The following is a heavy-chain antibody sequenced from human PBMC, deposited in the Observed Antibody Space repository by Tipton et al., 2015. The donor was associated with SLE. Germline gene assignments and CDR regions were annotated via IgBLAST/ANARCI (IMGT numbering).Heavy chain of an antibody. CDR1: GYSISSGYY. V-gene: IGHV4-38-2*02. Sequence: LRLSCTVSGYSISSGYYWGWIRQPPGKGLEWIGSIYHSGSTYYNPSLKSRVTISVDTPKNQFSLKLSSVTAADTAVYYCARGGGYCSSTSGPGAFDIWGQGTMVTVSS. CDR2: IYHSGST. D-gene: IGHD2-2*01. CDR3: ARGGGYCSSTSGPGAFDI. J-gene: IGHJ3*02.